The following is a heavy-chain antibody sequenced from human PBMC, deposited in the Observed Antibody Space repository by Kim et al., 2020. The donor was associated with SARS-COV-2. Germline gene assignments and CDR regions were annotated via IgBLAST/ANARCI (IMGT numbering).Heavy chain of an antibody. V-gene: IGHV4-59*01. D-gene: IGHD5-18*01. J-gene: IGHJ4*02. CDR2: IYYSGST. CDR3: ARYPPWDTGTDY. Sequence: SETLSLTCTVSGGSISSYYWSWIRQPPGKGLEWIGYIYYSGSTNYNPSLKSRVTISVDTSKNQFSLKLSSVTAADTAVYYCARYPPWDTGTDYWGQGTLVTVSS. CDR1: GGSISSYY.